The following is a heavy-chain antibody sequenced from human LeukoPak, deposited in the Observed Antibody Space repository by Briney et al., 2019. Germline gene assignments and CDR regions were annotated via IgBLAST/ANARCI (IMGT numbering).Heavy chain of an antibody. Sequence: GRSLRLSCAASGFTFDDYAMHWVRQAPGKGLEWVSGISWNSGSIGYADSVKGRFTISRDNAKNSLYLQMNSLRAEDTALYYCAKEVVARLGSDAFDIWGQGIMVTVSS. CDR3: AKEVVARLGSDAFDI. D-gene: IGHD3-22*01. V-gene: IGHV3-9*01. J-gene: IGHJ3*02. CDR2: ISWNSGSI. CDR1: GFTFDDYA.